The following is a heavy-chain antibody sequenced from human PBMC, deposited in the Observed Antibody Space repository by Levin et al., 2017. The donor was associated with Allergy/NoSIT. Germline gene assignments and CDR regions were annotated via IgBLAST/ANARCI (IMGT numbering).Heavy chain of an antibody. CDR3: AKDQARDYYGSGTRWYFDL. CDR1: GFTFSSYA. Sequence: GESLKISCAASGFTFSSYAMSWVRQAPGKGLEWVSAISGSGGSTYYADSVKGRFTISRDNSKNTLYLQMNSLRAEDTAVYYCAKDQARDYYGSGTRWYFDLWGRGTLVTVSS. J-gene: IGHJ2*01. CDR2: ISGSGGST. D-gene: IGHD3-10*01. V-gene: IGHV3-23*01.